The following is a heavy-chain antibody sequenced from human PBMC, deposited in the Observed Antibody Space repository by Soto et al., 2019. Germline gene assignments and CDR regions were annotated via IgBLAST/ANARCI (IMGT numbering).Heavy chain of an antibody. J-gene: IGHJ3*02. D-gene: IGHD2-2*01. CDR2: ISAGGVST. CDR3: ARDRSSQQLPLDAFDI. CDR1: GFSFSGYN. V-gene: IGHV3-23*01. Sequence: PGGSLRLSCAASGFSFSGYNMNWVRQAPGKGLEWVSTISAGGVSTYNADSVEGRFTISRDNAKNTLSLQMNSLRAEDAAVYYCARDRSSQQLPLDAFDIWGQGTMVTVSS.